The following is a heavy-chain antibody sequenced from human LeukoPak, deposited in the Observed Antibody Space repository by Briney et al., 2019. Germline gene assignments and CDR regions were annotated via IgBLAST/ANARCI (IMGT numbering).Heavy chain of an antibody. CDR1: GYTFTTYT. D-gene: IGHD6-19*01. CDR2: INGGNANT. V-gene: IGHV1-3*01. J-gene: IGHJ5*02. CDR3: ALRYSSGWAVGTGPFDP. Sequence: ASVKVSYKPSGYTFTTYTMHWVRQAPGQRLEWMGCINGGNANTKYSQNFQGRVTITRDTSASTVYMELNSLTSEDTALYSCALRYSSGWAVGTGPFDPWGQGTLVIVSS.